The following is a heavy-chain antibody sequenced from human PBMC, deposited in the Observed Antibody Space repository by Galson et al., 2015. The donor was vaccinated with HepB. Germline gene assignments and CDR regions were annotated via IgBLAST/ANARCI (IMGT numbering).Heavy chain of an antibody. CDR2: FSYSGST. V-gene: IGHV4-39*01. CDR3: ARLSTTVAPQGY. CDR1: GGSISTSYYS. D-gene: IGHD1-1*01. Sequence: ETLSLTCSVSGGSISTSYYSWGWIRQPPGQGLEWLGSFSYSGSTYYSPSLKSRLTISVDTSKNQFSLKLTSMTAADTAVYYCARLSTTVAPQGYWGQGTLVTVSS. J-gene: IGHJ4*02.